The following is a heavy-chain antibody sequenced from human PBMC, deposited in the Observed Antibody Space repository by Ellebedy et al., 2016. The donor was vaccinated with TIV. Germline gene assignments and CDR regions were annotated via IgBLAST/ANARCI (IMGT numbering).Heavy chain of an antibody. CDR1: GFTFTTSG. CDR2: ISGSGGTT. J-gene: IGHJ6*02. V-gene: IGHV3-23*01. Sequence: GESLKISXAASGFTFTTSGMTWVRQAPGKGLQWVSAISGSGGTTYYADSVKGRFTISRDNSKNTLYLQMNSLRAEDTAVYYCAKVPVGYYYYGMDVWGQGTTVTVSS. D-gene: IGHD1-26*01. CDR3: AKVPVGYYYYGMDV.